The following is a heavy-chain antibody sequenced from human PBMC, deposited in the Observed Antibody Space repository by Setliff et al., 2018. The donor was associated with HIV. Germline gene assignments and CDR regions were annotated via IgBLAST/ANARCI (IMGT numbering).Heavy chain of an antibody. CDR3: AREAGYGPPAAMGTDFDY. CDR1: RFAFSIYW. V-gene: IGHV3-74*03. CDR2: INRDGTTT. Sequence: GGSLRLSCAASRFAFSIYWMHWVRQAPGKGLVWVSRINRDGTTTTYADSVKGRFTISRDNSKNTVYLQMNSLRAEDTAVYYCAREAGYGPPAAMGTDFDYWGQGALVTVSS. D-gene: IGHD2-2*01. J-gene: IGHJ4*02.